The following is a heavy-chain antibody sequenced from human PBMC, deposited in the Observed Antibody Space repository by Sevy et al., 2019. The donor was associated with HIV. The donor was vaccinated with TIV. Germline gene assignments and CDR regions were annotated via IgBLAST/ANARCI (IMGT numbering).Heavy chain of an antibody. Sequence: SETLSLTCSVSGGSIRNYYWSWIRQTPGKGLEWIGYIYYSGSTNYNPSLKSRVTISVDTSKNQFSLKLSSVTAADTAVYYCARARGTMIVVAPDYWGQGTLVTVSS. CDR2: IYYSGST. CDR1: GGSIRNYY. CDR3: ARARGTMIVVAPDY. V-gene: IGHV4-59*01. D-gene: IGHD3-22*01. J-gene: IGHJ4*02.